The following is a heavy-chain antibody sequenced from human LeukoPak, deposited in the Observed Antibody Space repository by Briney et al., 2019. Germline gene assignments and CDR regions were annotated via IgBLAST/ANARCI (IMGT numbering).Heavy chain of an antibody. V-gene: IGHV4-59*12. CDR2: IYYSGST. D-gene: IGHD3-10*01. Sequence: SETLSLTCTVSGGSISNYYWSWIRQPPGKGLEWIGYIYYSGSTNYNPSLKSRVTISVDTSKNQFSLKLSSVTAADTAVYYCARDLPYGPSAYWGQGTLVTVSS. CDR1: GGSISNYY. CDR3: ARDLPYGPSAY. J-gene: IGHJ4*02.